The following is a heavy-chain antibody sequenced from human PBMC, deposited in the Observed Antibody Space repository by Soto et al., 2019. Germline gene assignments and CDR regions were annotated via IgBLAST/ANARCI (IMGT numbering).Heavy chain of an antibody. CDR3: VTHDSNLWTGHTLTPGIDV. J-gene: IGHJ6*02. Sequence: GGSLRLSCVAAGFAFSSYARSWVRHAPGQGLERVSGIGRSADNVYSADSVNGGVTITNDKYKNTRYLPMSRVRADDTAVYYCVTHDSNLWTGHTLTPGIDVWGQGTAVTVS. D-gene: IGHD3-9*01. CDR2: IGRSADNV. V-gene: IGHV3-23*01. CDR1: GFAFSSYA.